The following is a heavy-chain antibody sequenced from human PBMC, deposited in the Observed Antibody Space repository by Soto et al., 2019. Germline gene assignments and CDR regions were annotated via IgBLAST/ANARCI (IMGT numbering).Heavy chain of an antibody. CDR2: INLNSGDT. CDR3: ARDLGGYDLYGPDT. J-gene: IGHJ5*02. CDR1: GDTFTDSS. Sequence: GASLKVSCKTSGDTFTDSSMHWVRQAPGQGLEWMGWINLNSGDTNYAQKLQGRVTMTRDTSIITAYMELSRLKSDDTAVYYCARDLGGYDLYGPDTWGQGTLVTVSS. D-gene: IGHD5-12*01. V-gene: IGHV1-2*02.